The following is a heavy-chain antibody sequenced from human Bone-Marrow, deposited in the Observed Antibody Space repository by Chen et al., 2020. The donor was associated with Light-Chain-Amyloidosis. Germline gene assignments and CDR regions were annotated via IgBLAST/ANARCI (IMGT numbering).Heavy chain of an antibody. J-gene: IGHJ6*02. Sequence: QVQLVQSGAEVRKPGSSVKVSCQASGGSLRNYAISWVRQAPGQGLEWMGGIIPSFGTTIYAPKFQGRVTFTADESTSTVYMEMRSLRSEDTAVYFCASSVVADYYAMDVWGQGTTITVSS. V-gene: IGHV1-69*01. CDR2: IIPSFGTT. CDR1: GGSLRNYA. D-gene: IGHD2-15*01. CDR3: ASSVVADYYAMDV.